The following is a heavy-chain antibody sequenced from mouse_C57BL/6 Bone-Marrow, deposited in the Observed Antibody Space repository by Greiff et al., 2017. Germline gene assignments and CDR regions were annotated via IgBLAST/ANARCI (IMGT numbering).Heavy chain of an antibody. CDR1: GFTFSDAW. D-gene: IGHD1-1*01. CDR3: TRGYGSSSRAWFAY. CDR2: IRNKANNHAT. J-gene: IGHJ3*01. V-gene: IGHV6-6*01. Sequence: EVKVEESGGGLVQPGGSMKLSCAASGFTFSDAWMDWFRQSPEKGLEWVAEIRNKANNHATYYAESVKGRFTISRDDSKSSVYLQMNSVRAEDTGIYYCTRGYGSSSRAWFAYWGQGTLVTVAA.